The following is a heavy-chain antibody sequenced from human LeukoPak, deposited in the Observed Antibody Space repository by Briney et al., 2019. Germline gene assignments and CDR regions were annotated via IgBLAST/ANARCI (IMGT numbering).Heavy chain of an antibody. V-gene: IGHV4-30-2*01. CDR2: IYHSGST. D-gene: IGHD3-10*01. J-gene: IGHJ4*02. CDR1: GGSISSGGYY. Sequence: PSQTLSLTCAVSGGSISSGGYYWSWIRQPPGKGLEWIGYIYHSGSTYYNPSLKSRVTISVDRSKNQFSLKLSSVTAADTAVYYCARSRYYYGSGSSPSLFDYWGQGTLVTVSS. CDR3: ARSRYYYGSGSSPSLFDY.